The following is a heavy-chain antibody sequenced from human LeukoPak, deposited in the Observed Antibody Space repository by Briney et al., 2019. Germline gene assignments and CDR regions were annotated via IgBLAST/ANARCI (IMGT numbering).Heavy chain of an antibody. Sequence: ASVKVSCTASGYTFTSYGISWVRQAPGQGLEWMGWISAYNGNTNYAQKLQGRVTMTTDTSTSTAYMELRSLRSDDTAVYYCARVIGVHPNYYYYYGMDVWGQGTTVTVSS. D-gene: IGHD2-8*01. CDR1: GYTFTSYG. J-gene: IGHJ6*02. CDR2: ISAYNGNT. V-gene: IGHV1-18*01. CDR3: ARVIGVHPNYYYYYGMDV.